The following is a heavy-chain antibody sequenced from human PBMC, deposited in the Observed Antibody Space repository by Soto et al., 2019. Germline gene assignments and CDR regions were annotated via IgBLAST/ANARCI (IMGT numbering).Heavy chain of an antibody. CDR1: GFTFSGSA. V-gene: IGHV3-73*01. CDR3: TRLGFSWGYAPYAFDI. D-gene: IGHD5-12*01. Sequence: GGSLRLSCAASGFTFSGSAMNWVRQASGKGLEWVGRIRSKANSYATAYAASGKGRFTISRDDSKNTAYLQMNSTKTEDTAVYYCTRLGFSWGYAPYAFDIWGQGTMVTVSS. J-gene: IGHJ3*02. CDR2: IRSKANSYAT.